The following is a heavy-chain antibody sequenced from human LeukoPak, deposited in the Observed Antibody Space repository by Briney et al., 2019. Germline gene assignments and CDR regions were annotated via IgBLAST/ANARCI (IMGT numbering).Heavy chain of an antibody. CDR3: ATISVASGVHY. V-gene: IGHV3-23*01. D-gene: IGHD6-19*01. CDR1: GFSFSSYA. J-gene: IGHJ4*02. CDR2: ISANGGTT. Sequence: PGGSLRPSCAASGFSFSSYAMAWVRQAPGKGLEWVSTISANGGTTYYADSVKGRFTISRDNSKNTLYVQMSSLGADDTAVYYCATISVASGVHYWGQGTLVTVSS.